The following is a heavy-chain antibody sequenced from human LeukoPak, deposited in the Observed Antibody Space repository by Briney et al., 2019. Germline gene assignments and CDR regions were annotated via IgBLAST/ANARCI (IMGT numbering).Heavy chain of an antibody. CDR1: GGSISSNNW. D-gene: IGHD4-17*01. CDR2: IYHSGST. V-gene: IGHV4-4*02. J-gene: IGHJ4*02. CDR3: ARGSINGDFFFDY. Sequence: PSETLSLTCAVSGGSISSNNWWSWVRQPPGKGLEWIGDIYHSGSTNYSPSLKSRVTISVDKSKNQFFLKLNSVTAADTAVYYCARGSINGDFFFDYWGQGTLVTVSS.